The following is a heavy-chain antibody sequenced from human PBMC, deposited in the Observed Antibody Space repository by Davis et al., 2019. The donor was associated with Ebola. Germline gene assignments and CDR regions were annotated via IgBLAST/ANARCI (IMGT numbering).Heavy chain of an antibody. CDR2: IIPILGIA. J-gene: IGHJ6*02. V-gene: IGHV1-69*04. CDR3: AVARYYYDSSGYYYYYYYGMDV. Sequence: SVKVSCKASGGTFSSYAISWVRQAPGQGLEWMGRIIPILGIANYAQKFQGRVTITADKSTSTAYMELSSLRSEDTAVYYCAVARYYYDSSGYYYYYYYGMDVWGQGTTVTVSS. D-gene: IGHD3-22*01. CDR1: GGTFSSYA.